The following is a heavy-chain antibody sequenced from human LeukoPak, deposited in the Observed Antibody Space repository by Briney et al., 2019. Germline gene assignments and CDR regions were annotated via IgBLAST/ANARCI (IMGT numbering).Heavy chain of an antibody. V-gene: IGHV4-34*01. CDR3: ARGHASYSYDFRY. J-gene: IGHJ4*02. D-gene: IGHD5-18*01. Sequence: PSETLSLTCAVYGGSFSGYYWSWIRQPPGKGLEWIGEINHGGSTNYNPSLKSRVTISVDTSKNQFSLKLSSVTAADTAVYYCARGHASYSYDFRYWGQGTLVTVSS. CDR2: INHGGST. CDR1: GGSFSGYY.